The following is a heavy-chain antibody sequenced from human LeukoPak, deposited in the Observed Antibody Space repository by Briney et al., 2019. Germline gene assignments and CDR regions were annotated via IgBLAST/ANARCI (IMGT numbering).Heavy chain of an antibody. CDR1: GYTFTAYY. CDR2: INPNTGGT. V-gene: IGHV1-2*06. Sequence: ASVKVSCKASGYTFTAYYIQWVRQAPGQGPEWMGRINPNTGGTNYAQKFQGRDTMTRDTSITTAYMELSRLTSDDTAIYYCAKVPPSITAAGNWLDPWGQGALVTVSS. D-gene: IGHD6-13*01. CDR3: AKVPPSITAAGNWLDP. J-gene: IGHJ5*02.